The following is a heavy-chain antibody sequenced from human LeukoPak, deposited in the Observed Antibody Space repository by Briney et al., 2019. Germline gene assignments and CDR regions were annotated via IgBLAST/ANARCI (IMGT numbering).Heavy chain of an antibody. J-gene: IGHJ4*02. CDR1: GFTSDSYW. CDR2: IKQDASEK. D-gene: IGHD6-19*01. Sequence: GGSLRLSCAASGFTSDSYWMSWVRQAPGKGLEWVAHIKQDASEKYYVDSVRGRFTISRDNAKNSLYLQINSLRDEDTAVYYCARARNSGWYGAFDYWGEGTLVTVSS. CDR3: ARARNSGWYGAFDY. V-gene: IGHV3-7*01.